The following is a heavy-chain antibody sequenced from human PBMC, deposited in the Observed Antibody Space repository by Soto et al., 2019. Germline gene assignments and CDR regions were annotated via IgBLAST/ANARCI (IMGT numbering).Heavy chain of an antibody. Sequence: EVQLVESGGGLVQPGGSLRLSCAASGFTVSSNYMSWVSQAPGKGLEWVSVIYSGGSTYDADSVKGRFTISRDNSKNTLYLQMNSLRAEDTSVYYCARDRIAVAGNPEYFQHWGQGTLVTVSS. CDR3: ARDRIAVAGNPEYFQH. V-gene: IGHV3-66*01. D-gene: IGHD6-19*01. CDR1: GFTVSSNY. CDR2: IYSGGST. J-gene: IGHJ1*01.